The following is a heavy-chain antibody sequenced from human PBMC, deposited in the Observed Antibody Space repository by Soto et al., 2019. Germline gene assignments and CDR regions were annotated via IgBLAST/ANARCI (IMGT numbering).Heavy chain of an antibody. J-gene: IGHJ6*03. CDR3: AAVTGAQTYYDFWSGYYPKLSYMDV. D-gene: IGHD3-3*01. V-gene: IGHV1-8*01. CDR2: MNPNSGNT. Sequence: ASVKVSCKASGYTFTSYDINWVRQATGQGLEWMGWMNPNSGNTGYAQKFQGRVTMTRNTSISTAYMELSSLRSEDTAVYYCAAVTGAQTYYDFWSGYYPKLSYMDVWGKGTTVTVSS. CDR1: GYTFTSYD.